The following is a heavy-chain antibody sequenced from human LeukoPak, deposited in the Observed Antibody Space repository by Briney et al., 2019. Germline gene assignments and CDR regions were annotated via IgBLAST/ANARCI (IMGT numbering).Heavy chain of an antibody. J-gene: IGHJ4*02. D-gene: IGHD3-10*01. V-gene: IGHV3-7*01. Sequence: RSLRLSCAASGFTFSSYWMSWVRQAPGKGLEGVANIKADASEKYYVDSVKGRFTISRDNAKNSLYLQMNGLRAEDTAVYYCARDVHYYSSGXNKFDYWGQGTLVTVSS. CDR1: GFTFSSYW. CDR3: ARDVHYYSSGXNKFDY. CDR2: IKADASEK.